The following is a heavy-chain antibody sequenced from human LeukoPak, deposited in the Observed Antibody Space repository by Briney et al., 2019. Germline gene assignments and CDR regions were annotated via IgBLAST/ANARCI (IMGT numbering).Heavy chain of an antibody. CDR1: GFTFSSYS. CDR2: IYSGGST. Sequence: GGSLRLSCAASGFTFSSYSMNWVRQAPGKGLEWVSVIYSGGSTYYADSVKGRFTISRDNSKNTLYLQMNSLRAEDTAVYYCARDHPNWNDGGGFDYWGQGTLVTVSS. J-gene: IGHJ4*02. CDR3: ARDHPNWNDGGGFDY. D-gene: IGHD1-20*01. V-gene: IGHV3-53*01.